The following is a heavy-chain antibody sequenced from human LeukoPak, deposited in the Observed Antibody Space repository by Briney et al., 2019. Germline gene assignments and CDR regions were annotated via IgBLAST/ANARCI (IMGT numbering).Heavy chain of an antibody. CDR1: GFTFSSYA. Sequence: GRSLRLSCAASGFTFSSYAIHWVRQAPGKGLEWVAVISYDGSNKYCADSVKGRFTISRDNSKNTLYLQMNSLRAEDTAVYYCARGLGVPAAIFSDFDYWGQGTLVTVSS. D-gene: IGHD2-2*01. J-gene: IGHJ4*02. CDR3: ARGLGVPAAIFSDFDY. V-gene: IGHV3-30-3*01. CDR2: ISYDGSNK.